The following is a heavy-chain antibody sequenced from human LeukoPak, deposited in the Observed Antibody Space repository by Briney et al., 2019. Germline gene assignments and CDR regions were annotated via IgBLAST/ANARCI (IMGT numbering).Heavy chain of an antibody. Sequence: GASVKVSCKASGYTFTSYDINWVRQATGQGLEWMGWMNPNSGNTGYAQKFQGRVTMTRNTSISTAYMELSSLRSEDTAVYYCARGRSIAAAGPNYYYGMDVWGQGTTVTVSS. V-gene: IGHV1-8*01. CDR2: MNPNSGNT. CDR1: GYTFTSYD. D-gene: IGHD6-13*01. J-gene: IGHJ6*02. CDR3: ARGRSIAAAGPNYYYGMDV.